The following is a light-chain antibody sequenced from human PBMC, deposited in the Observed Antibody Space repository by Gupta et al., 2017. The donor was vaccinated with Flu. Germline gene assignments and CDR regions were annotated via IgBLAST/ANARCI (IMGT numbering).Light chain of an antibody. CDR3: MFYLGRDSWV. V-gene: IGLV8-61*01. Sequence: QTAVSEVPSLSLSPGGTVTLTCGFSSDSVSTSDYPSCYHHSPDQAPRTLIYSTSTRGSGVADRFSGYIVGRKAALTIAGEQADDESYYYCMFYLGRDSWVFGGGTKLTVL. CDR1: SDSVSTSDY. J-gene: IGLJ3*02. CDR2: STS.